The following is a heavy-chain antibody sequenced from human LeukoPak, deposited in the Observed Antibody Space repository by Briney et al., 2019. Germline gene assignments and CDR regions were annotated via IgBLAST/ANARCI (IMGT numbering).Heavy chain of an antibody. D-gene: IGHD1-26*01. CDR2: INPNSGGT. CDR1: GYTFTGYY. Sequence: ASVKVFCKASGYTFTGYYMHWVRQAPGQGLEWMGWINPNSGGTNYAQKFQGRVTMTRDTSISTAYMELSRLRSDDTAVYYCARGFRVRWELPYYSDYWGQGTLVTVSS. J-gene: IGHJ4*02. CDR3: ARGFRVRWELPYYSDY. V-gene: IGHV1-2*02.